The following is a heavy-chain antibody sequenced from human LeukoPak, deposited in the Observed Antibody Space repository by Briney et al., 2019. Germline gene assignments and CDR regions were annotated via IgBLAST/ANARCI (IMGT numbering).Heavy chain of an antibody. D-gene: IGHD3-10*01. Sequence: PSETLSLTCAVYGGSFSDYYWSWIRQSPGKGLEWIGEINHSGTTHYNPSLKSRVTISVDTSKNQFSLKLRSVTAADTAVYYCAKHYMGSSYNHGLDCWGQGTLVTVSS. J-gene: IGHJ4*02. V-gene: IGHV4-34*01. CDR1: GGSFSDYY. CDR2: INHSGTT. CDR3: AKHYMGSSYNHGLDC.